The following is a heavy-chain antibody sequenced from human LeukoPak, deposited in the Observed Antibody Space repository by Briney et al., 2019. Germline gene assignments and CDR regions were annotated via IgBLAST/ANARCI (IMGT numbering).Heavy chain of an antibody. D-gene: IGHD3-16*01. CDR1: GLSFSSFA. Sequence: GGSLRLSCAASGLSFSSFAMSWVRQGPARGLEWVSSISGNGETFYADSVKGRFTLSSDSSRNTVYFQLNNLRAEDTAIYCCAKASWVSSTDAVRWGQGTLVTVSS. CDR3: AKASWVSSTDAVR. J-gene: IGHJ4*02. CDR2: ISGNGET. V-gene: IGHV3-23*01.